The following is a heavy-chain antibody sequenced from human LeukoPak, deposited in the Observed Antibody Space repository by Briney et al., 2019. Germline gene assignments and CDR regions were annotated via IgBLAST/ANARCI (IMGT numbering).Heavy chain of an antibody. CDR3: AKVKARGDMVRGVRPPYYFDY. CDR2: IWYDGSNK. V-gene: IGHV3-33*06. CDR1: GFIFRNYG. J-gene: IGHJ4*02. Sequence: GISLSLSCAASGFIFRNYGMHWVRQAPAKGLEGVAVIWYDGSNKYYADSVKGRFTIARDNSKTTLYLQMNSLRVEDTAVYYCAKVKARGDMVRGVRPPYYFDYWGQGTLVTVSS. D-gene: IGHD3-10*01.